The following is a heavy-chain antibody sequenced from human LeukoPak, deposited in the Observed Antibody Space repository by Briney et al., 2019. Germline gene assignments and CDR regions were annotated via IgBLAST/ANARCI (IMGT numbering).Heavy chain of an antibody. Sequence: ASVKVSCKASGYTFTSYDINWVRQATGQGLEWMGWMNPNSGNTGYAQKFQGRVTITRNTSIGTAYMELSSLRSEDTAVYYCARLNSYVAFDIWGQGTMVTVSS. V-gene: IGHV1-8*03. CDR2: MNPNSGNT. J-gene: IGHJ3*02. CDR3: ARLNSYVAFDI. CDR1: GYTFTSYD. D-gene: IGHD5-18*01.